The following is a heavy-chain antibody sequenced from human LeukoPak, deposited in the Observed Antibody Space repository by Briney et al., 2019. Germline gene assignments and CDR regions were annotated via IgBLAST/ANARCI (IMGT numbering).Heavy chain of an antibody. Sequence: QPGGSLRLSCAASGFTFSNYWMHWVRHVPGKGLVWVSHINGDGSSTSYADSVEGRFTISRDNAKNTLYLQMNSLRAEDTAVYYCARDSPDYWGQGTLVTVSS. CDR3: ARDSPDY. CDR1: GFTFSNYW. CDR2: INGDGSST. J-gene: IGHJ4*02. V-gene: IGHV3-74*01.